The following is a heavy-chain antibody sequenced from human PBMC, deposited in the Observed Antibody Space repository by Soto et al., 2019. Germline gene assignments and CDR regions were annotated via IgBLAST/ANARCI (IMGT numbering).Heavy chain of an antibody. D-gene: IGHD3-16*01. V-gene: IGHV1-46*03. Sequence: QVQLVQSGAEVKKPGASVKVSCKASGFTFTSFYMHWVRQAPGQGLECMGIINPRGGSTTYAQKFQGRVTITRDTSRSTVYMELSTLRSEDTAVYYCSRGGRERFDYWGQGTLVTVSS. J-gene: IGHJ4*02. CDR1: GFTFTSFY. CDR3: SRGGRERFDY. CDR2: INPRGGST.